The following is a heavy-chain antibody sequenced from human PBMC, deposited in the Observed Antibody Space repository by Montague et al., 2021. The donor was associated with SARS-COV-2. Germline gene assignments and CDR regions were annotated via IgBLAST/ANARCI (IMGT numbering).Heavy chain of an antibody. J-gene: IGHJ4*02. Sequence: SETLSLTSTVSGGSISSYYWSWIRQPPGKGLEWIGYIYYSGSTNYNPSLKSRVTISVDTSKNQFSLKLSSVTAADTAVYYCARASVARKVLDYWGQGTLVTVSS. D-gene: IGHD6-19*01. CDR1: GGSISSYY. V-gene: IGHV4-59*01. CDR2: IYYSGST. CDR3: ARASVARKVLDY.